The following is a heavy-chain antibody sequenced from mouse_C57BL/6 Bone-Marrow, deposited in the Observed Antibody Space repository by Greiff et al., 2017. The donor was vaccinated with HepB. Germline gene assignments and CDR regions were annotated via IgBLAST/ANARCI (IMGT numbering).Heavy chain of an antibody. CDR2: ISSGGSYT. Sequence: EVHLVESGGDLVKPGGSLKLSCAASGFTFSSYGMSWVRPTPDKRLEWVATISSGGSYTYYPDSVKGRFTISRDNAKNTLYLQMSSLKSEDTAMYYCARGGRNPFDYWGQGTTLTVSS. CDR1: GFTFSSYG. CDR3: ARGGRNPFDY. V-gene: IGHV5-6*01. J-gene: IGHJ2*01. D-gene: IGHD2-1*01.